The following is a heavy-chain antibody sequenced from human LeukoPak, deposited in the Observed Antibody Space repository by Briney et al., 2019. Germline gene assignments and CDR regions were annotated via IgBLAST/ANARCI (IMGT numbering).Heavy chain of an antibody. Sequence: SETLSLTCAVYGGSFSGYYWSWIRQPPGKGLEWIGEINHSGSTNYNPSLKSRVTISVDTSKNQFSLKLSSVTAADTAVYYCARVEYSSSYSNKNNWFDPWGQGTLVTVSS. D-gene: IGHD6-6*01. J-gene: IGHJ5*02. V-gene: IGHV4-34*01. CDR2: INHSGST. CDR3: ARVEYSSSYSNKNNWFDP. CDR1: GGSFSGYY.